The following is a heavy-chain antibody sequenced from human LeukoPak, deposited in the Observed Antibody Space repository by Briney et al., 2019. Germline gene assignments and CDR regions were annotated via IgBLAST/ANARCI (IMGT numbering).Heavy chain of an antibody. J-gene: IGHJ4*02. V-gene: IGHV4-34*01. CDR3: ASREGLAAWDY. CDR1: GGSFSGYY. D-gene: IGHD3-3*01. Sequence: SETLSLTCAVYGGSFSGYYWSWIRQPPGKGLEWIGEINHSGSTNYNPSLKSRVTISEDTSKNQFSLKLSSVTAADTAVYYCASREGLAAWDYWGQGTLVTVSS. CDR2: INHSGST.